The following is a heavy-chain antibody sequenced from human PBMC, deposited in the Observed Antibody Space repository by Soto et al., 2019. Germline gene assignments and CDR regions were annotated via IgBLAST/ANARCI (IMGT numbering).Heavy chain of an antibody. CDR3: ARDGIVGATHYYGMDV. Sequence: PSETLSLTCTVSGGSISSYYWSWIRQPPGKGLEWIGYIYYSGSTNYNPSLKSRVTISVDTSKNQFSLKLSSVTAADTAVYYCARDGIVGATHYYGMDVWGQGTTVTVSS. J-gene: IGHJ6*02. D-gene: IGHD1-26*01. V-gene: IGHV4-59*01. CDR1: GGSISSYY. CDR2: IYYSGST.